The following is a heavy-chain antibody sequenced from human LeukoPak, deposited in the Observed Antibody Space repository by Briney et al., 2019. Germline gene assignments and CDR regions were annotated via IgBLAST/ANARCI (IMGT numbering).Heavy chain of an antibody. J-gene: IGHJ4*02. V-gene: IGHV3-23*01. CDR2: ISGSDGST. CDR3: ASGRTGYHYFDY. Sequence: PGGSLRLSCAASGFTMSRVRQAPGEGLAWVSAISGSDGSTYYADSEKGRFTISRDNSKNTLYLQINSLRADDTAVYYCASGRTGYHYFDYWGERNLVTVSS. D-gene: IGHD3-9*01. CDR1: GFT.